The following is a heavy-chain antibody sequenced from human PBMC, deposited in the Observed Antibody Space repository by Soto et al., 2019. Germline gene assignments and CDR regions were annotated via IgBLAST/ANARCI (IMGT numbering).Heavy chain of an antibody. Sequence: QVQLVQSGAEVKKPGASVKVSCKASGYTFTRSGISWVRQAPGQGLEWLGWINPDNGNTYYAQHLQGRVSLTTDTSTSTAYMDLRSLRSDDTAVYYCARDQGITTFGVYSMYYYGMDVWGQGTTVTVSS. CDR1: GYTFTRSG. J-gene: IGHJ6*02. D-gene: IGHD3-3*01. CDR3: ARDQGITTFGVYSMYYYGMDV. V-gene: IGHV1-18*01. CDR2: INPDNGNT.